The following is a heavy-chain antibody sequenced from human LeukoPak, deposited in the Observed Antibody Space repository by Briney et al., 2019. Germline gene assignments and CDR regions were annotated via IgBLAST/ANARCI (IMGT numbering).Heavy chain of an antibody. CDR2: IYYSGST. J-gene: IGHJ4*02. D-gene: IGHD6-19*01. CDR1: GGSISSYY. CDR3: ARQPTVRRGAVASNLDY. V-gene: IGHV4-59*08. Sequence: PSETLSLTCTVSGGSISSYYWSWIRQPPGKGLEWIGYIYYSGSTNYNPSLKSRVTISVDTSKNQFSLKLSSVTAADTSVYYCARQPTVRRGAVASNLDYWGQGTLVTVSS.